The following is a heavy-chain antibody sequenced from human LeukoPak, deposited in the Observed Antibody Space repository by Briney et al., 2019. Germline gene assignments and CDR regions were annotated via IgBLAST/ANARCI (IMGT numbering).Heavy chain of an antibody. CDR3: ARDDFWSDYGYYFDY. V-gene: IGHV1-69*05. CDR1: GGTFSSYA. D-gene: IGHD3-3*01. J-gene: IGHJ4*02. CDR2: IIPIFGTA. Sequence: SVKVSCKASGGTFSSYAIGWVRQAPGQGLEWMGRIIPIFGTANYAQKFQGRVTITTDESTSTAYMELSSLRSEDTAVYYCARDDFWSDYGYYFDYWGQGTLVTVSS.